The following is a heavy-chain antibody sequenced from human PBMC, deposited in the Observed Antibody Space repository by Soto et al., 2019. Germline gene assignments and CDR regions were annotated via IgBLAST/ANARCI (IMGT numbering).Heavy chain of an antibody. CDR1: GYTFTSYA. D-gene: IGHD2-21*02. J-gene: IGHJ4*02. CDR3: ARSIVVVTALDY. Sequence: ASVKVSCKASGYTFTSYAMHWVRQAPGQRLEWMGWINAGNGNSKYSQKFQGRVTITRDTSASTAYMELSSLRSEDTAVYYCARSIVVVTALDYWGQGTLVTVSS. V-gene: IGHV1-3*01. CDR2: INAGNGNS.